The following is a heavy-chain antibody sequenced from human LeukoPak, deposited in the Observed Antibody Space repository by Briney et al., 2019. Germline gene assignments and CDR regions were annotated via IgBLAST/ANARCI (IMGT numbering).Heavy chain of an antibody. V-gene: IGHV3-11*01. CDR1: GFTFSDYY. Sequence: KSGGSLRLSCAASGFTFSDYYMSWIRQAPGKGLEWVSYISSSGSTIYYADSVKGRFTISRDNAKNSLYLQMNSLRAEDTALYYCAKDALGYSYRFDYWGQGTLVTVSS. CDR3: AKDALGYSYRFDY. CDR2: ISSSGSTI. D-gene: IGHD5-18*01. J-gene: IGHJ4*02.